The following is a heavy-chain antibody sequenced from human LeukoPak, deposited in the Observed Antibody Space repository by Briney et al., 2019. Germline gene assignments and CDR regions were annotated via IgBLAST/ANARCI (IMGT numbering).Heavy chain of an antibody. J-gene: IGHJ5*02. CDR1: GFTFSSYA. CDR2: ISGSGGST. CDR3: AKLVPSDDFWSGYLGWFDP. D-gene: IGHD3-3*01. V-gene: IGHV3-23*01. Sequence: GGSLRLSCAASGFTFSSYAMSWVRQAPGKGLEWVSAISGSGGSTYYADSVKGRFTISRDNSKNTLYLQMNSMRAEDTAVYYCAKLVPSDDFWSGYLGWFDPWGQGTLVTVSS.